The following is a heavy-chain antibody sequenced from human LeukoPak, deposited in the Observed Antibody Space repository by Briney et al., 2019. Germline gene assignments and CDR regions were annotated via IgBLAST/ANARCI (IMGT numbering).Heavy chain of an antibody. CDR3: ARDRGARGRGLA. D-gene: IGHD3-10*01. J-gene: IGHJ5*02. V-gene: IGHV3-23*01. Sequence: GGSLRLSCEASGFTFSPYAMTWVRQAPGKGLEWVSSLSGSGASAYYADSVKGRLIISRDNSKNTVYLQMNSLRAEDTAVYYCARDRGARGRGLAWGQGTQVTVSS. CDR1: GFTFSPYA. CDR2: LSGSGASA.